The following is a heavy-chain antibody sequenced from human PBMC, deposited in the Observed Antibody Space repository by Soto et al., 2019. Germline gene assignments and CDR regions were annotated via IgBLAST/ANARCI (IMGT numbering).Heavy chain of an antibody. CDR2: IIPIFGTA. CDR3: ARDLMPYGTGVRGMDV. D-gene: IGHD2-8*01. CDR1: GGTFRSYP. V-gene: IGHV1-69*01. J-gene: IGHJ6*02. Sequence: QVQLVQSGAEVKKPGSSVKVSCKASGGTFRSYPITWVRQAPGQGLEWMGVIIPIFGTANYAQKFPGRVTITADESTSTAYMELSSLRYEDTAVYYCARDLMPYGTGVRGMDVWGQGTTVTVSS.